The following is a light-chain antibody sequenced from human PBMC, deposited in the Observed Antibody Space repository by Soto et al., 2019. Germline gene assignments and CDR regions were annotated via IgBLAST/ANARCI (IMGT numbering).Light chain of an antibody. J-gene: IGKJ2*01. CDR1: QSVSSS. CDR3: QQRTNWAYT. CDR2: DAS. Sequence: EIVLTQSPATLSLSPGERATLSCRASQSVSSSLAWYQQKPGQAPRLLIYDASNRATGIPARFSGSGSGTDFPLIISSLEPEDFAVDYCQQRTNWAYTFGQGTKLEIK. V-gene: IGKV3-11*01.